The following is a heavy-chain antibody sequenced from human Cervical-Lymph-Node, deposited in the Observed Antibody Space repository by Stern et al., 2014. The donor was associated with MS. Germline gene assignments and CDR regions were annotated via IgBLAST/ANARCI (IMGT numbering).Heavy chain of an antibody. V-gene: IGHV3-23*04. J-gene: IGHJ5*02. Sequence: MQLVQSGGDLVQPGGALRLSCTASRFSFSLHAMSWVRQAPGKGLEWISTVSASGGLPYYADSVKGRFTISRDNSKNTLYLQMNSLTVEDTAVYYCANIGGIAITWGQGTLVTVSS. CDR2: VSASGGLP. CDR1: RFSFSLHA. CDR3: ANIGGIAIT. D-gene: IGHD2-15*01.